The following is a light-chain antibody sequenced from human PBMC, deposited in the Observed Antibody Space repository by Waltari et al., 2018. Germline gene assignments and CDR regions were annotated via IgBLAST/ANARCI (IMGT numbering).Light chain of an antibody. Sequence: QSVLTQPPSVSAAPGQRVTISCSGRNYNIGNNYISWYQQFPGTAPKLLIYDNDKRPSVISDRFSGSKSGTSATLDITGLQTGDEADYFCGTWDSSLSVGVFGGGTKLTVL. CDR3: GTWDSSLSVGV. CDR1: NYNIGNNY. V-gene: IGLV1-51*01. J-gene: IGLJ3*02. CDR2: DND.